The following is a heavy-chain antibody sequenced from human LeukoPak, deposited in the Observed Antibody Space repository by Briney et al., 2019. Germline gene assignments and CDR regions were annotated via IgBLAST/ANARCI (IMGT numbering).Heavy chain of an antibody. CDR1: GFTFSNAW. D-gene: IGHD3-22*01. V-gene: IGHV3-15*01. CDR3: TTSLTSGYYIDY. CDR2: IKSKTDGGTT. J-gene: IGHJ4*02. Sequence: GGSLRLSCAASGFTFSNAWMSWVRQAPGKWLEWVGRIKSKTDGGTTDYAAPVKGRFTISRDDSKNTLYLQLNTLKTEDTAVYYCTTSLTSGYYIDYWGQGTLVTVSS.